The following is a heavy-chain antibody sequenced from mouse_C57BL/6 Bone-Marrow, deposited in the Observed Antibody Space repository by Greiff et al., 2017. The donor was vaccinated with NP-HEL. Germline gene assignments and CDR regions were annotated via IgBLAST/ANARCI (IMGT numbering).Heavy chain of an antibody. Sequence: QVQLQQSGPELVKPGASVKISCKASGYAFSRYWMTWVKQRPGKGLEWIGRIYPGDGDTNYNGKFKGKATLTADKSSSTAYMQLSSLTSEDSAVYFCARGELRLPWGQGTTLTVSS. J-gene: IGHJ2*01. CDR3: ARGELRLP. CDR2: IYPGDGDT. CDR1: GYAFSRYW. D-gene: IGHD3-2*02. V-gene: IGHV1-82*01.